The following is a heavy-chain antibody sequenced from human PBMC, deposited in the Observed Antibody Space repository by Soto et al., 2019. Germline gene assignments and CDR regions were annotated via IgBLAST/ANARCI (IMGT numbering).Heavy chain of an antibody. V-gene: IGHV4-34*01. CDR1: GGSFSGYY. Sequence: QVQLQQWGAGLLKPSETLSLTCAVYGGSFSGYYWSWIRQPPGKGLEWIGEINHSGSTNYNPSLKSRVPISVDTSKNQSSLQLSSVTAADTAVYYCARGHYRDYTPPYYYGMDVWGQGPTVTVSS. D-gene: IGHD4-17*01. J-gene: IGHJ6*02. CDR2: INHSGST. CDR3: ARGHYRDYTPPYYYGMDV.